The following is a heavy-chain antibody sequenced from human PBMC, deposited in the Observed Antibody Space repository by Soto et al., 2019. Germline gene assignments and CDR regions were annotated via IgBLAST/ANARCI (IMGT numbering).Heavy chain of an antibody. Sequence: GGSLRLSCGGSGFTVSSNYISWVRQAPGKGLEWISVIYRGGNKHYADSVKGRFTISRGNSKNMVYLQMNSLRAEDTAVYYCARGFDEYAYSGFDIWGQGTLVTVSS. CDR1: GFTVSSNY. D-gene: IGHD3-16*01. CDR3: ARGFDEYAYSGFDI. V-gene: IGHV3-53*01. J-gene: IGHJ3*02. CDR2: IYRGGNK.